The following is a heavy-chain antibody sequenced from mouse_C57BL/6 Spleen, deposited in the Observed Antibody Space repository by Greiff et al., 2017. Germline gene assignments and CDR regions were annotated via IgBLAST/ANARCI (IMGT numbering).Heavy chain of an antibody. J-gene: IGHJ2*01. D-gene: IGHD2-4*01. CDR1: GYSITSGYY. Sequence: ESGPGLVKPSQSLSLTCSVTGYSITSGYYWNWIRQFPGNKLEWMGYISYDGSNNYNPSLKNRISITRDTSKNQFFLKLNSVTTEDTATYYCARAPYDYDDHYFDYWGQGTTLTVSS. CDR2: ISYDGSN. CDR3: ARAPYDYDDHYFDY. V-gene: IGHV3-6*01.